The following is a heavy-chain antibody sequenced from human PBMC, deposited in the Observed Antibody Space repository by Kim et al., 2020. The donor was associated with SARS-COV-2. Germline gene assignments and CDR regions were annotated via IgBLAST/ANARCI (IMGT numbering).Heavy chain of an antibody. D-gene: IGHD6-19*01. J-gene: IGHJ4*02. CDR3: AREDSSGWYSCDY. Sequence: SVKVSCKASGGTFSSYAISWVRQAPGQGLEWMGGIIPIFGTANYAQKFQGRVTITADESTSTAYMELSSLRSEDTAVYYCAREDSSGWYSCDYWGQGTLVTVSS. V-gene: IGHV1-69*13. CDR1: GGTFSSYA. CDR2: IIPIFGTA.